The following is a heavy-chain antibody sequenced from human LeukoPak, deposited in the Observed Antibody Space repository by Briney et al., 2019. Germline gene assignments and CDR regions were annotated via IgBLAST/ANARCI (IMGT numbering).Heavy chain of an antibody. CDR1: GLSFSSYA. D-gene: IGHD1-7*01. J-gene: IGHJ3*02. V-gene: IGHV3-48*04. CDR2: ISSSSSTI. Sequence: GRSLRLSCAASGLSFSSYAMHWVRQAPGKGLEWVSYISSSSSTIYYADSVKGRFTISRDNAKNSLYLQMNSLRAEDTAVYYCARSRGITGTNDAFDIWGQGTMVTVSS. CDR3: ARSRGITGTNDAFDI.